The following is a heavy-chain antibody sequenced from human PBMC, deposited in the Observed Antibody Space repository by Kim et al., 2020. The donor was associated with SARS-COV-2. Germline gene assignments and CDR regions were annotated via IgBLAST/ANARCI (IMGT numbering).Heavy chain of an antibody. Sequence: SETLSLTCTVSGGSISSGGYYWSWIRQHPGKGLEWIGYIYYSGSTYYNPSLKSRVTISVDTSKNQFSLKLSSVTAADTAVYYCARAYYDSSGYYDEYYFDYWGQGTLVTVSS. D-gene: IGHD3-22*01. CDR2: IYYSGST. CDR1: GGSISSGGYY. J-gene: IGHJ4*02. V-gene: IGHV4-31*03. CDR3: ARAYYDSSGYYDEYYFDY.